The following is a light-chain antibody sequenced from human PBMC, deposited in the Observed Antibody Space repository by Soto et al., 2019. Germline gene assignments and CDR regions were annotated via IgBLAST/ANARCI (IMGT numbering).Light chain of an antibody. CDR1: QSLVHSDGNTY. V-gene: IGKV2-30*02. CDR2: KVS. CDR3: MQGTHWWT. Sequence: DVVMTQSPLSLPVTLGQPASISCRSSQSLVHSDGNTYLHWFQQRPDQSPRRLMYKVSNRDSGVPDRFSGSGSVTHFTLEISRVEAEDVGAYYCMQGTHWWTFGQGTKVEIK. J-gene: IGKJ1*01.